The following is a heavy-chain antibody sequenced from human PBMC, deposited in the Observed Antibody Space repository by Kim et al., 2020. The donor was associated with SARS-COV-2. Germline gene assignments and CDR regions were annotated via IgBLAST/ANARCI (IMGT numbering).Heavy chain of an antibody. D-gene: IGHD6-19*01. J-gene: IGHJ4*02. Sequence: SETLSLSCTVSGGSISSHYWSWIRQPPGKELEWIGDIYHSGSTSYNPSLESRVTISVDTSKSQFSLKLSSVTTADTAVYYCAKVGSGWSGYFDYWGQGILVTVSS. V-gene: IGHV4-59*11. CDR2: IYHSGST. CDR1: GGSISSHY. CDR3: AKVGSGWSGYFDY.